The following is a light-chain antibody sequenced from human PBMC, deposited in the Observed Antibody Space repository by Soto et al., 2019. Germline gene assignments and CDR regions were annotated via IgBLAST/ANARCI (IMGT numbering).Light chain of an antibody. Sequence: QSVLTPPASVSGSPGQSITISCTGTSSDVGGYKYVSWYQQHPGKAPKLMIYEVSNRPSGVSYRFSGSKSGNTASLTISGLQAADEADYYCSSYTSSSTLVFGTGTKVTVL. J-gene: IGLJ1*01. CDR2: EVS. CDR3: SSYTSSSTLV. V-gene: IGLV2-14*01. CDR1: SSDVGGYKY.